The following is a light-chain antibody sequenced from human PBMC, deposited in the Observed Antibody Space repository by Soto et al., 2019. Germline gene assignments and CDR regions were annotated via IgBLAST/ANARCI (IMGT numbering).Light chain of an antibody. CDR2: EVS. Sequence: QSALTQPASVSGSPGQSITISCTGSSSDVGDYDFVSWYQQHPGKAPKRIIYEVSDRPSGVSNRFSGSKSGNTASLTISGHQAEDDAHYYCSSFTSHSTLVVFGGGTKLTVL. V-gene: IGLV2-14*01. CDR1: SSDVGDYDF. CDR3: SSFTSHSTLVV. J-gene: IGLJ2*01.